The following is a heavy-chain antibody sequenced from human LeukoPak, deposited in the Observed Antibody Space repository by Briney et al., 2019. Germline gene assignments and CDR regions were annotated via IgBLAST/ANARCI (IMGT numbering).Heavy chain of an antibody. CDR2: INHSGST. Sequence: SDSLSLTCAVYGGSFSGYHWSWIRQPPGKGLEWIGEINHSGSTNYNPSLKSRVTISVDTSKHQFSLKLSSVTAADTAVYYCARGYLFDYWGQGTLVTISS. CDR1: GGSFSGYH. J-gene: IGHJ4*02. V-gene: IGHV4-34*01. CDR3: ARGYLFDY.